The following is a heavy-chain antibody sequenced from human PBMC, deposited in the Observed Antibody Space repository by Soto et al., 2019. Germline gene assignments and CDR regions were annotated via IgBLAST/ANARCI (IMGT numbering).Heavy chain of an antibody. CDR1: GVTFSIYD. CDR3: GRSGTATMLRHSWFDP. D-gene: IGHD1-1*01. Sequence: VQLVEAGGGLVKHGGSLRLSCADSGVTFSIYDMNWVRQAPGKGLEYVSSITTSGSYIYYGASVRGRFTISRDNANNSLFMAMDSLRAENTAVYYCGRSGTATMLRHSWFDPWGQGTLVTVSS. V-gene: IGHV3-21*01. J-gene: IGHJ5*02. CDR2: ITTSGSYI.